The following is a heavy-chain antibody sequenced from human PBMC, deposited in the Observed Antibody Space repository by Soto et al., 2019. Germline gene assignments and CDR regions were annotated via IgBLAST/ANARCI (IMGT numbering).Heavy chain of an antibody. J-gene: IGHJ6*02. CDR2: ISSSSSYI. Sequence: GGSLRLSCAASGFTFSSYSMNWVRQAPGKGLEWVSSISSSSSYIYYADSVKGRFTISRDNAKNSLYLQMNSLRAEDTAVYYCAGLLVPAAIPSLLGHYGMAVWGQGTTVTVSS. CDR3: AGLLVPAAIPSLLGHYGMAV. CDR1: GFTFSSYS. V-gene: IGHV3-21*01. D-gene: IGHD2-2*02.